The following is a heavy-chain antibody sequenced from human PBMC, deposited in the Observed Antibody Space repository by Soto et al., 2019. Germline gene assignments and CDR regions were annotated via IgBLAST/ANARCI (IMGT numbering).Heavy chain of an antibody. V-gene: IGHV4-4*07. J-gene: IGHJ5*02. CDR3: AREAAETVGDGYWCDP. CDR2: VYTNEAP. Sequence: QVQLQESGPGLLRPSATLSLTCTVSGDSFSGYYWSWIRQPAGKGLELIGRVYTNEAPNYNPSLSSRVTVSVDTSRNQFSLKLRFVTAADTAVYYCAREAAETVGDGYWCDPWGQGAQVTVSS. CDR1: GDSFSGYY. D-gene: IGHD6-13*01.